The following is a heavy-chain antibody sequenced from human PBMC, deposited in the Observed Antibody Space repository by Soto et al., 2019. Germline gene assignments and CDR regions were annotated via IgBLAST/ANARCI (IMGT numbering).Heavy chain of an antibody. CDR2: IYPGDSDT. Sequence: ESLTISFKGSGYSFTSYWIGWVRQMPGKGLEWMGIIYPGDSDTRYSPSFQGQVTISADKSISTAYLQWSSLKASDTAMYYCARQRVVGATPFDYWGQGTLVTVSS. J-gene: IGHJ4*02. CDR1: GYSFTSYW. CDR3: ARQRVVGATPFDY. D-gene: IGHD1-26*01. V-gene: IGHV5-51*01.